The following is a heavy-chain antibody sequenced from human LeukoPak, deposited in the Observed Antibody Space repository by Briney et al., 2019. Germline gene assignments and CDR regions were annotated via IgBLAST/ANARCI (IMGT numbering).Heavy chain of an antibody. CDR1: GGSSSGYY. Sequence: SETLSLTCAVYGGSSSGYYWSWIRQPPGKGLEWIGEINHSGSTNYNPSLKSRVTISVDTSKNQFSLKLSSVTAAETAVYYCTTLTGTENWGHGTLVTVSS. CDR3: TTLTGTEN. J-gene: IGHJ4*01. D-gene: IGHD1-20*01. V-gene: IGHV4-34*01. CDR2: INHSGST.